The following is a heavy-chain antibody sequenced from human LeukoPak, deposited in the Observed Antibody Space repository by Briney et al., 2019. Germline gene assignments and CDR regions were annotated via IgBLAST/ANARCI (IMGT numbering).Heavy chain of an antibody. D-gene: IGHD3-10*01. CDR3: ARERVWFGRRSNFDR. V-gene: IGHV4-4*07. CDR2: IYTSGST. J-gene: IGHJ5*02. Sequence: PSQTLSLTCTVSGGSLSSYYWSWIRQPAGKGLEWIGRIYTSGSTNYNPSLKSRVTMSVDTSKNQFSLKLSSVTAADTAVYYCARERVWFGRRSNFDRWGQGTLVTVSS. CDR1: GGSLSSYY.